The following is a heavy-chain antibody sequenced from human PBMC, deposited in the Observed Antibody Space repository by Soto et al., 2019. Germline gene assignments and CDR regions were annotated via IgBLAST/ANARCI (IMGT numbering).Heavy chain of an antibody. CDR2: INPSGEVT. D-gene: IGHD3-16*02. Sequence: GASVKVSCKASGHTITRHWMHWVRQAPGQGLEWMGVINPSGEVTVYAQKLQGRVTITTDTSTSTAYMELRSLRSDDTAVYYCAREGPNHRLSWGQGTLVTVSS. J-gene: IGHJ5*02. V-gene: IGHV1-46*01. CDR1: GHTITRHW. CDR3: AREGPNHRLS.